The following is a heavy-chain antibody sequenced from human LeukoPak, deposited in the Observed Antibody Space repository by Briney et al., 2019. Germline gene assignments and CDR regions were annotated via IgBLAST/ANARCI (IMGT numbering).Heavy chain of an antibody. Sequence: KSSETLSLTCTVSGGSINDYYWSWIRQPPGKGLEWIGYIYYSGSTNYNPSLKSRVTISVDTSKNQFSLKLSSVTAADTAVYYCARGGRYCSGGSCLDYWGQGTLVTVSS. V-gene: IGHV4-59*01. CDR3: ARGGRYCSGGSCLDY. CDR2: IYYSGST. CDR1: GGSINDYY. J-gene: IGHJ4*02. D-gene: IGHD2-15*01.